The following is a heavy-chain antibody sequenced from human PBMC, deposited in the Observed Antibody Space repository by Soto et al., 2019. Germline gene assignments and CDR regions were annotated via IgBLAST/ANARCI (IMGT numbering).Heavy chain of an antibody. J-gene: IGHJ5*02. D-gene: IGHD2-2*01. CDR1: GYTFTGYY. CDR3: ARAVPAAMDGGNWFDP. Sequence: ASVKVSCKASGYTFTGYYMHWVRQAPGQGLEWMGWINPNSGGTNYAQKFQGWVTMTRDTSISTAYMELSRLRSDDTAVYYCARAVPAAMDGGNWFDPWGQGTLVTVSS. CDR2: INPNSGGT. V-gene: IGHV1-2*04.